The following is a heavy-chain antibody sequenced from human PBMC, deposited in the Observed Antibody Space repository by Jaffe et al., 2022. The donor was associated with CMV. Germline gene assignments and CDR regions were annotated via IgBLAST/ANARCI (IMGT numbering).Heavy chain of an antibody. D-gene: IGHD6-19*01. CDR1: GYTFTGYY. Sequence: QVQLVQSGAEVKKPGASVKVSCKASGYTFTGYYMHWVRQAPGQGLEWMGWINPNSGGTNYAQKFQGRVTMTRDTSISTAYMELSRLRSDDTAVYYCARGRDSSGWYVSNWFDPWGQGTLVTVSS. V-gene: IGHV1-2*02. J-gene: IGHJ5*02. CDR2: INPNSGGT. CDR3: ARGRDSSGWYVSNWFDP.